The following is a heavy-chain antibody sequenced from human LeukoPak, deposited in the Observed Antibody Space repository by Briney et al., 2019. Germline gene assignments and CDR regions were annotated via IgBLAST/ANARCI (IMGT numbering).Heavy chain of an antibody. CDR1: GGSFSGYY. Sequence: SETLSLTCAVYGGSFSGYYWSWIRQPPGKGLEWIGEINHSGSTNYNPSLKSRVTISVDTSKNQFSLKLSSVTAADTAVYYCAGHMAYCSSTSCRYYYYYYGMDVWGQGTTVTVSS. V-gene: IGHV4-34*01. CDR3: AGHMAYCSSTSCRYYYYYYGMDV. CDR2: INHSGST. D-gene: IGHD2-2*01. J-gene: IGHJ6*02.